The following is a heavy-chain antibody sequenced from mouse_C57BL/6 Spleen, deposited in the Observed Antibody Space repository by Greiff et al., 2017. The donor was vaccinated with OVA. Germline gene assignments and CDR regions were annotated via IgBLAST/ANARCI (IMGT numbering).Heavy chain of an antibody. J-gene: IGHJ1*03. Sequence: EVNVVESGGGLVQPGGSLKLSCAASGFTFSDYYMYWVRQTPEKRLEWVAYISNGGGSTYYPDTVKGRFTISRDNAKNTLYLQMSRLKSEDTAMYYCARHSVLRPWYFDVWGTGTTVTVSS. V-gene: IGHV5-12*01. CDR1: GFTFSDYY. CDR2: ISNGGGST. CDR3: ARHSVLRPWYFDV.